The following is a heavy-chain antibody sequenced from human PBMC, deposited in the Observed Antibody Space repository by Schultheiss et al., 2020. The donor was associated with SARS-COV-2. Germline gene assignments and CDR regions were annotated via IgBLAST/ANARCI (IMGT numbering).Heavy chain of an antibody. J-gene: IGHJ5*02. Sequence: GGSLRLSCAASGFTFSSYWMHWVRQAPGKGLVWVSRINSDGSSTNYADSVKGRFTISRDNAKNTLYLQMNSLRAEDTAVYYCARHFEGSPRRIASSDTKVYNWFDPWGQGILVTVSS. CDR1: GFTFSSYW. CDR2: INSDGSST. CDR3: ARHFEGSPRRIASSDTKVYNWFDP. V-gene: IGHV3-74*01. D-gene: IGHD2/OR15-2a*01.